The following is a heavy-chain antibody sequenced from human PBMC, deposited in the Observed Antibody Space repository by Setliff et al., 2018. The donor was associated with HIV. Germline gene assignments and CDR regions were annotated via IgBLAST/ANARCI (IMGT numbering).Heavy chain of an antibody. CDR3: ARIPYSDSFFDS. V-gene: IGHV3-7*03. CDR2: IKQDGSDK. J-gene: IGHJ4*02. CDR1: GFSFGSNW. Sequence: GGSLRLSCAASGFSFGSNWMSWVRQAPGKGLEWVANIKQDGSDKYHVDSVKGRFIISRDNAKNSVYLQMNSLRAEDTAVYYCARIPYSDSFFDSWGQGTLVTVSS. D-gene: IGHD4-17*01.